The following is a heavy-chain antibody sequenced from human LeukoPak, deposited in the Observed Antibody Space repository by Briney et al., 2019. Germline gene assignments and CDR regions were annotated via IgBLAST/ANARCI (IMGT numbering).Heavy chain of an antibody. CDR1: GFTFSSYD. Sequence: GGALRLSCAASGFTFSSYDMHWVRQATGKGLEWVSAIGTAGGTYYPGSVKGRFTISRENAKNSLYLQMNSLRAGDTAVYYCARASKNGYADLDYWGQGTLVTVSS. D-gene: IGHD5-12*01. CDR3: ARASKNGYADLDY. CDR2: IGTAGGT. V-gene: IGHV3-13*01. J-gene: IGHJ4*02.